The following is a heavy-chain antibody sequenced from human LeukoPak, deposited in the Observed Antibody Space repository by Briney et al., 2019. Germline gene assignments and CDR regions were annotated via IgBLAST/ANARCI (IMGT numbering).Heavy chain of an antibody. D-gene: IGHD3-10*01. V-gene: IGHV4-4*07. Sequence: SETLSLTCTVSGGSISSYYWSWIRQPAGKGLEWIGRIYTSGSTNYNPSLKSRATMSVDTSKNQFSLKLSSVTAADTAVYYCARDRDTMVRGVIIRGGYYDYWGQGTLVTVSS. CDR3: ARDRDTMVRGVIIRGGYYDY. CDR1: GGSISSYY. CDR2: IYTSGST. J-gene: IGHJ4*02.